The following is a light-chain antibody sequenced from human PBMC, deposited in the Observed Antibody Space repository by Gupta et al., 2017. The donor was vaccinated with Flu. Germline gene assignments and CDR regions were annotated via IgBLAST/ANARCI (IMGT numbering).Light chain of an antibody. Sequence: QSVLTQPPSVSAAPGQKVTISCSGNSSNIVDNFVSWYQLLPGTAPKLLSDDNNKRPSGIPDRFAGSKAGTSAKRGITGLQTGDEADYYGGTWDTSLSIGVFGGGTKLTVL. CDR2: DNN. V-gene: IGLV1-51*01. CDR3: GTWDTSLSIGV. J-gene: IGLJ3*02. CDR1: SSNIVDNF.